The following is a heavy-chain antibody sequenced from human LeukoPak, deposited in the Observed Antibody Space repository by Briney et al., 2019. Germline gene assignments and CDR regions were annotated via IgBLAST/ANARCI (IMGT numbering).Heavy chain of an antibody. V-gene: IGHV1-2*02. Sequence: GSVKVSCKASGYTFTGYYMHWVRQAPGQGLEWMGWINPNSGGTNYAQKFQGRVTMTRDTSISTAYMELSRLRSDDTAVYYCARDHASSGWYAGYYFDYWGQGTLVTVST. D-gene: IGHD6-19*01. CDR1: GYTFTGYY. CDR2: INPNSGGT. CDR3: ARDHASSGWYAGYYFDY. J-gene: IGHJ4*02.